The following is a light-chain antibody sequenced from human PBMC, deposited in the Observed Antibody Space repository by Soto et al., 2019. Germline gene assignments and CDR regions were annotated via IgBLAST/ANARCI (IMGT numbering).Light chain of an antibody. V-gene: IGKV1-27*01. CDR1: QGINNY. Sequence: DSQMTQSPSSLSASVGSRVSITCRASQGINNYLAWYQQKPGKVPKVLIYAASTLHQGVPSRFSGSGSGTDFTLPINSLQPDDIATYYCQHSDSDPNTFGKGKRLEI. CDR2: AAS. CDR3: QHSDSDPNT. J-gene: IGKJ5*01.